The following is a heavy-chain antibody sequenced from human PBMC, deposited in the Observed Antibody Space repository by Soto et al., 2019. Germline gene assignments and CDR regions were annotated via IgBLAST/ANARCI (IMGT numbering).Heavy chain of an antibody. CDR3: ARGRGGVVY. CDR2: INHSGST. D-gene: IGHD3-16*01. V-gene: IGHV4-34*01. Sequence: PSETLSLTCAVYGGSFSGYYWSWIRQPPGKGLEWIGEINHSGSTNYNPSLKSRVTISVDTSKNQFSLKLSSVIAADTAVYYCARGRGGVVYWGQGTLVAVAS. J-gene: IGHJ4*02. CDR1: GGSFSGYY.